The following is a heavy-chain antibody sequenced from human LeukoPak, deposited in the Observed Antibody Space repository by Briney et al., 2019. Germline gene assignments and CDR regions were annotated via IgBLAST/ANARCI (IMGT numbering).Heavy chain of an antibody. CDR3: ARDSTGNYGDYGRGFDY. Sequence: SETLSLTCTVSGGSISSGDYYWSWIRQPPGKGLEWIGYIYYSGSTYYNPSLKGRVTISVDTSKNQFSLKLSSVTAADTAVYHCARDSTGNYGDYGRGFDYWGQGTLVTVSS. CDR2: IYYSGST. J-gene: IGHJ4*02. CDR1: GGSISSGDYY. D-gene: IGHD4-17*01. V-gene: IGHV4-30-4*01.